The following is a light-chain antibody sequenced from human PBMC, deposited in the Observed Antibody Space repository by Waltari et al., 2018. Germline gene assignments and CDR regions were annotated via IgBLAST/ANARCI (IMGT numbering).Light chain of an antibody. CDR3: QQHNDWPRT. Sequence: EVVMTQSPATLSVSPGERATLSCRASQSVSINLSWYQQKPGQAPRLLMYSASIRAAGIPARFSGSGSWTEFTLTISSLQSEDIAVYYCQQHNDWPRTFGQGTKVEI. CDR1: QSVSIN. CDR2: SAS. J-gene: IGKJ1*01. V-gene: IGKV3-15*01.